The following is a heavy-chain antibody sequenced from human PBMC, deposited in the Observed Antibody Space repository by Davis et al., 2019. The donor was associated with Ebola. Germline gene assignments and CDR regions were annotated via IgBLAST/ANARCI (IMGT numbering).Heavy chain of an antibody. CDR2: INWNGGST. J-gene: IGHJ3*02. V-gene: IGHV3-20*04. CDR3: AKIDVRGAFDI. D-gene: IGHD3-10*02. CDR1: GFTFDDYG. Sequence: GESLKISCVASGFTFDDYGMSWVRQAPGKGLEWVSGINWNGGSTTYADSVKGRFTISRDNSKNSLYLQMNSLRTEDTALYYCAKIDVRGAFDIWGQGTMVTVSS.